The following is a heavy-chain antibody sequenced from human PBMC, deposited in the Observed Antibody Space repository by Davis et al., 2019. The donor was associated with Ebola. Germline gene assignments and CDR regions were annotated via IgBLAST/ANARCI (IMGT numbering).Heavy chain of an antibody. CDR2: INHSGST. J-gene: IGHJ4*02. Sequence: PSETLSLTCAAYGGSFSGYYWSWIRQPPGKGLEWIGEINHSGSTDYNPSLESRITMSVYTSKNQFSLKLSSVTAADTAVYYCARVYYYDSSGYSFDYWGQGTLVTVSS. CDR1: GGSFSGYY. D-gene: IGHD3-22*01. CDR3: ARVYYYDSSGYSFDY. V-gene: IGHV4-34*10.